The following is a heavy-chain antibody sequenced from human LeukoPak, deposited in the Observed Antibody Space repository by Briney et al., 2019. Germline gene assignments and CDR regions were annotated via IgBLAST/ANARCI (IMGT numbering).Heavy chain of an antibody. CDR1: GFTFSSYA. V-gene: IGHV3-64*01. CDR3: ARGLERRQQYYFDY. J-gene: IGHJ4*02. CDR2: ISSNGGST. D-gene: IGHD1-1*01. Sequence: GGPLRLSCAASGFTFSSYAMHWVRQAPGKGLEYVSAISSNGGSTYYANSVKGRFTISRDNSKNTLYLQMGSLRAEDMAVYYCARGLERRQQYYFDYWGQGTLVTVSS.